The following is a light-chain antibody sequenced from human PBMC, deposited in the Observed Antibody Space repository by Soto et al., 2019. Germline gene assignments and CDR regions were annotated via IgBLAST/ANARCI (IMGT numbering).Light chain of an antibody. CDR3: QQYHSYSWT. CDR2: KAS. CDR1: QSISSW. J-gene: IGKJ1*01. V-gene: IGKV1-5*03. Sequence: DIPMTQSPSTLSASVGDRVTITCRASQSISSWLAWYQQKPGKAPNLLIYKASILESGVPSRFSGSGSGTVFTLTISSLQPDDFATYFCQQYHSYSWTFGQGTKVEV.